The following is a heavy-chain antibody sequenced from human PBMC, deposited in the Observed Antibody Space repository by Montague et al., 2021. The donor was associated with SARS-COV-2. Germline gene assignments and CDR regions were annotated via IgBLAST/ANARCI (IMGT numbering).Heavy chain of an antibody. V-gene: IGHV4-39*01. CDR2: IYYSGST. D-gene: IGHD3-3*01. J-gene: IGHJ4*02. Sequence: SETLSLTCTVSGGSINSNSDYWGWVRQPPGKGLEWIGSIYYSGSTFYNPSLKSRVTMSVDTSKNQFSLRLSSVAAADSAVYFCARPHTTMFGVTIPYYFDYWGQGTLVTVSS. CDR1: GGSINSNSDY. CDR3: ARPHTTMFGVTIPYYFDY.